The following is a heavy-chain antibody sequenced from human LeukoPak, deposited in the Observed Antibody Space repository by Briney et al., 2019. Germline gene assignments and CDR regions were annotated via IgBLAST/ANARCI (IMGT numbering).Heavy chain of an antibody. J-gene: IGHJ4*02. CDR1: IGSFSGYH. CDR2: IDHSGNT. Sequence: PSETLSLTCAVYIGSFSGYHWSWIRQPPGRGLEWIGEIDHSGNTKYNPSLKSRVTISVDTSKNQFSLKLRALSAADTAVYFCARQGSISAFDFWGRGTLVPVSS. D-gene: IGHD2-21*01. CDR3: ARQGSISAFDF. V-gene: IGHV4-34*01.